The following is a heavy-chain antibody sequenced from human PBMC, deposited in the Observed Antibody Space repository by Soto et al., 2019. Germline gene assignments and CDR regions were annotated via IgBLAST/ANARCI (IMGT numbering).Heavy chain of an antibody. J-gene: IGHJ4*02. Sequence: SVKVSCKASGYTFTSYDSNWVRQATGQGLEWMGWMNPNSGNTGYAQKFQGRVTMTRNTSISTAYMELSSLRSEDTAVYYCARGEGITIFGVVPEIGYWGQGTLVTVSS. CDR3: ARGEGITIFGVVPEIGY. V-gene: IGHV1-8*01. D-gene: IGHD3-3*01. CDR1: GYTFTSYD. CDR2: MNPNSGNT.